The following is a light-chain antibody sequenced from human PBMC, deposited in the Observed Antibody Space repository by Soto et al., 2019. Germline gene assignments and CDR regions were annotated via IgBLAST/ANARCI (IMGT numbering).Light chain of an antibody. CDR1: SSNIGSNT. CDR2: SGN. Sequence: QSVLTQPPSASGPPGQRVTISCSGSSSNIGSNTVNWYQKLPGTAPKLLIYSGNQRPSGVPDRFSGSRSGTSASLAISGLQSEDETDYYCAAWDDSLNGVVFGGGTQLTVL. V-gene: IGLV1-44*01. J-gene: IGLJ3*02. CDR3: AAWDDSLNGVV.